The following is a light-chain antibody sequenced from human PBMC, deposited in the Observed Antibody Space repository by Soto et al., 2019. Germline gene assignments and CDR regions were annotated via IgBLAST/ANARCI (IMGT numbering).Light chain of an antibody. CDR2: KDN. CDR1: ALPKQY. Sequence: SYELTQPPSVSVSPGQTARITCSGDALPKQYAYWYQQKPGQAPVVVIYKDNERPSGIPERFSGSTSGTTVTLTISGVQAEDEADYFCQSSDSSGRYPYVFGSGTKATVL. V-gene: IGLV3-25*02. J-gene: IGLJ1*01. CDR3: QSSDSSGRYPYV.